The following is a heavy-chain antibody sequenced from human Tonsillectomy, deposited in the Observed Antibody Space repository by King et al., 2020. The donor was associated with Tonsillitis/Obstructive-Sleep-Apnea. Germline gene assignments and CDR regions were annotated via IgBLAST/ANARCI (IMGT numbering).Heavy chain of an antibody. CDR3: AGRLRKLRSLHCGFDV. Sequence: VQLVESGAEVKKPGASVKVSCEASGYTFAGYYIHWVRQAPGQGLEWMAWINPNSGGTNYAQKFQGTVIMTRDTSISTAYVEVSRLRADDTAMYYCAGRLRKLRSLHCGFDVWGQGTTVTVSS. CDR2: INPNSGGT. V-gene: IGHV1-2*02. CDR1: GYTFAGYY. D-gene: IGHD2-21*02. J-gene: IGHJ6*02.